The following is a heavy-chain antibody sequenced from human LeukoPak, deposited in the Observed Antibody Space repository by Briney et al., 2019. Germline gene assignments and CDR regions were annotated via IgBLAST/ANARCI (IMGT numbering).Heavy chain of an antibody. Sequence: GGSLRLSCTTSGLTFSTSGFNWVRQAPGKGLEWIASIGPTGFDRYHADSIKGRFTISRDNANNFLYLQMDSLRAEDTAVYYCATETNGRHYDYWGQGTLLTVSS. CDR2: IGPTGFDR. D-gene: IGHD1-14*01. V-gene: IGHV3-21*06. CDR3: ATETNGRHYDY. CDR1: GLTFSTSG. J-gene: IGHJ4*02.